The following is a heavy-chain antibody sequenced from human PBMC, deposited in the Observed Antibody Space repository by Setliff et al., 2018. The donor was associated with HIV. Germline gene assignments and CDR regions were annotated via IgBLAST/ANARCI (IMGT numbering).Heavy chain of an antibody. CDR3: ARDLAAAGTLGY. V-gene: IGHV1-18*01. J-gene: IGHJ4*02. D-gene: IGHD6-13*01. CDR2: ISGFNGNT. Sequence: ASVKVSCKASGYFFNNYGIAWVRQAPGQGLEWMGWISGFNGNTNYAQKLQGRVAMTTDTSTSTAYMELRSLRSDDTAVYYCARDLAAAGTLGYWGQGTLVTVS. CDR1: GYFFNNYG.